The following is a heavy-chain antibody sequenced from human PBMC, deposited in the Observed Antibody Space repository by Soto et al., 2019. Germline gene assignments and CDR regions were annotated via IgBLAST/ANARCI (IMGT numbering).Heavy chain of an antibody. CDR3: ARVFTPNIAAAGTFDY. Sequence: SETLSLTCAVSGGSISSSNWWSWVRQPPGKGLEWIGEIYHSGSTNYNPSPKSRVTISVDKSKNQFSLKVSSVTAADTAVYYCARVFTPNIAAAGTFDYWGQGTLVTVSS. D-gene: IGHD6-13*01. V-gene: IGHV4-4*02. CDR2: IYHSGST. CDR1: GGSISSSNW. J-gene: IGHJ4*02.